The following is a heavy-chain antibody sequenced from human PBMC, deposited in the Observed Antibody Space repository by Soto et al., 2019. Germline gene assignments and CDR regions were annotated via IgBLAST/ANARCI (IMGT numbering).Heavy chain of an antibody. CDR1: GGTFSSDT. D-gene: IGHD4-17*01. CDR2: IIPILGIT. Sequence: QVQLVQSGAEVKKPGSSVKVSCKASGGTFSSDTINWVRQAPGQGLEWMGRIIPILGITNYAQKFQGRVTITADKSTSTAYMELSSVRSEDTAVYYCARDEYGGNPGPDIWGQGTMVTVSS. J-gene: IGHJ3*02. V-gene: IGHV1-69*02. CDR3: ARDEYGGNPGPDI.